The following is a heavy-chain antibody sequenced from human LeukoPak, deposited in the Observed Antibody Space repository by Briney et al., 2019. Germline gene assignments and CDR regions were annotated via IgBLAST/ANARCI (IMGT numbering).Heavy chain of an antibody. CDR3: TTEFGSGYYFDY. Sequence: GGSLRLSCAASGVTFSSAWMSWVRQAPGKGLEWVGRIKSKTNGGTADYAAPVKGRFTISRDDAKNTLYLQMNSLKTEDTAVYYCTTEFGSGYYFDYWGQGTLVTVSS. J-gene: IGHJ4*02. D-gene: IGHD3-10*01. CDR2: IKSKTNGGTA. V-gene: IGHV3-15*01. CDR1: GVTFSSAW.